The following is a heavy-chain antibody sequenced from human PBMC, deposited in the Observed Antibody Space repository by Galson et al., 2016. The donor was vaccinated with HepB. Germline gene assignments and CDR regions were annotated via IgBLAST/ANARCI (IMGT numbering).Heavy chain of an antibody. CDR1: GFTFSDYY. CDR3: ARDFYDFWSGYLGGNYFDY. Sequence: SLRLSCAASGFTFSDYYMSWIRQAPGKGLEWVSYISSSSSYTNYADSVKGRFTISRDNAKNSLYPQMNSLRAEDTAVYYCARDFYDFWSGYLGGNYFDYWGQGTLVTVSS. D-gene: IGHD3-3*01. J-gene: IGHJ4*02. CDR2: ISSSSSYT. V-gene: IGHV3-11*06.